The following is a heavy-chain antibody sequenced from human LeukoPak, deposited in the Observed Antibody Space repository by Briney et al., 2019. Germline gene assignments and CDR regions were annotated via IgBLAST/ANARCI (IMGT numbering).Heavy chain of an antibody. CDR2: IGSSENYI. Sequence: SGGSLRLSCAASGFTFSTYSMNWVRQAPGKGLEWVSSIGSSENYIYYADSLKGRFTISRDNAENSLYLQMNSLRAEDTAVYYCARGGYDVIVPAASNYYYMDAWGKGTTVTISS. J-gene: IGHJ6*03. CDR3: ARGGYDVIVPAASNYYYMDA. V-gene: IGHV3-21*01. CDR1: GFTFSTYS. D-gene: IGHD2-2*01.